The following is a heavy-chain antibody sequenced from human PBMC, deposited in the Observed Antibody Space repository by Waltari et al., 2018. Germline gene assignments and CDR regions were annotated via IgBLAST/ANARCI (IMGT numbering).Heavy chain of an antibody. CDR3: ARSGIAAAGTQDAFDI. V-gene: IGHV4-4*07. D-gene: IGHD6-13*01. Sequence: QVQLQESGPGLVKPSETLSLTCTVSGGCLSTYYWSLIRQPAGQGVEWIGRIYTSGSTNYNPSLKSRVTMSVDTSKNQFSLKLSSVTAADTAVYYCARSGIAAAGTQDAFDIWGQGTMVTVSS. CDR2: IYTSGST. CDR1: GGCLSTYY. J-gene: IGHJ3*02.